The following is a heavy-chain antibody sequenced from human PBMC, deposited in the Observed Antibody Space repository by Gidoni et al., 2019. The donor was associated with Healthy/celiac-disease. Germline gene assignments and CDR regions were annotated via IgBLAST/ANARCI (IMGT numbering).Heavy chain of an antibody. CDR1: GLAFSSYD. CDR2: ISGSGGST. Sequence: EVQLLESGGGLVQPGGSLRLACAASGLAFSSYDMSWVRRAPGKGLEWVSAISGSGGSTYYADSVKGRFTISRDNSKNTLYLQMNSLRAEDTAVYYCAKVGPLAYCGGDCYPGGYYFDYWGQGTLVTVSS. D-gene: IGHD2-21*02. J-gene: IGHJ4*02. V-gene: IGHV3-23*01. CDR3: AKVGPLAYCGGDCYPGGYYFDY.